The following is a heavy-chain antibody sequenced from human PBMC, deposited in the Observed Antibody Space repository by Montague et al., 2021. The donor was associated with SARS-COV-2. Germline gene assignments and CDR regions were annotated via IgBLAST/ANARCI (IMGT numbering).Heavy chain of an antibody. CDR3: ARVSRGTIFGVVIRPYYYMDV. Sequence: TLSLTCTVSGGSISSGSYYWSWIRQPAGKGLEWIGRIYTSGSTNYNPSLKSRVTISVDTSKNQFSLKLSSVTAADTAVYYRARVSRGTIFGVVIRPYYYMDVWGKGTTVTVSS. CDR1: GGSISSGSYY. J-gene: IGHJ6*03. D-gene: IGHD3-3*01. V-gene: IGHV4-61*02. CDR2: IYTSGST.